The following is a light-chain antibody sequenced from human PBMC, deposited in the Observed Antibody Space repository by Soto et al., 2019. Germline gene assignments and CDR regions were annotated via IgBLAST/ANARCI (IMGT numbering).Light chain of an antibody. V-gene: IGKV3-15*01. CDR2: GAF. CDR3: QQYNDWPLT. Sequence: EIVLTHSPGTLSLSPGERATLSCRASQIVNNNYLAWYQQKPGQAPRLLIYGAFTRATGIPARFSGTGSGTEFTLTISSLQSEDFALYYCQQYNDWPLTFGQGTKVDI. J-gene: IGKJ1*01. CDR1: QIVNNN.